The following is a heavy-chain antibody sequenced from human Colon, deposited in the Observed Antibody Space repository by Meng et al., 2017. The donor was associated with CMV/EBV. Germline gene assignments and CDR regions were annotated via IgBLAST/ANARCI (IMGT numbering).Heavy chain of an antibody. J-gene: IGHJ6*02. D-gene: IGHD4-11*01. Sequence: SETLSLTCTVSGASISGSSSYWGWVRQPPGKGLEWIGSIYHSGETYYSPSLKSRVTISVDTSNNQFSLKVSSVMAADTAIYYCARDTGFYRIGIDVWGQGTTVTVSS. CDR3: ARDTGFYRIGIDV. CDR2: IYHSGET. V-gene: IGHV4-39*07. CDR1: GASISGSSSY.